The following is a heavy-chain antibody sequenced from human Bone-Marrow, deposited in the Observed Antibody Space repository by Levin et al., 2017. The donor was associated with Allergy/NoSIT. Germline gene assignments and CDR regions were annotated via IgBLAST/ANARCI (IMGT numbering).Heavy chain of an antibody. J-gene: IGHJ4*02. D-gene: IGHD5-18*01. CDR3: ARAQDVDTVLGEY. CDR2: ISYDGSNK. V-gene: IGHV3-30-3*01. Sequence: PGGSLRLSCAASGFTFSSYAMHWVRQAPGKGLEWVAVISYDGSNKYYADSVKGRFTISRDNSKNTLYLQMNSLRAEDTAVYYCARAQDVDTVLGEYWGQGTLVTVSS. CDR1: GFTFSSYA.